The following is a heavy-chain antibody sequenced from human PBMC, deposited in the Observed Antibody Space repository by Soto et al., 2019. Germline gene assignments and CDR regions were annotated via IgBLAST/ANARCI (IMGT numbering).Heavy chain of an antibody. CDR1: GLTFSSYA. J-gene: IGHJ6*02. CDR2: ISGSGGST. Sequence: GGSLRLSCAASGLTFSSYAMSWVRQAPGKGLEWVSAISGSGGSTYYADSVKGRFTISRDNSKNTLYLQMSSLRAEDTAVYYCAKGHDFWSGYPSNYYYYGMDVWGQGTTVT. CDR3: AKGHDFWSGYPSNYYYYGMDV. D-gene: IGHD3-3*01. V-gene: IGHV3-23*01.